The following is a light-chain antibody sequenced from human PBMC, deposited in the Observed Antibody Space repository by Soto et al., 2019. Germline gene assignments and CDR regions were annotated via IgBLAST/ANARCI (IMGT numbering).Light chain of an antibody. J-gene: IGKJ1*01. CDR2: AAS. CDR1: QSIDNY. V-gene: IGKV1-39*01. Sequence: DIQMTQSPSSLSASVGDRVTITCRASQSIDNYLNWYQQKPGKAPNLLIYAASSLQSGVPSRFSGSGSGTDFTLTISRLEPEDFAVYYCQQYGSSGTFGQGTKVDIK. CDR3: QQYGSSGT.